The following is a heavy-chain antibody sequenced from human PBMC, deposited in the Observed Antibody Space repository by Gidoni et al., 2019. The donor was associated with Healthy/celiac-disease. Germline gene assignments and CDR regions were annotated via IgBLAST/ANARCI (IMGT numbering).Heavy chain of an antibody. CDR1: GFTFSSYG. J-gene: IGHJ2*01. D-gene: IGHD4-4*01. V-gene: IGHV3-33*01. CDR2: IWYDGSNK. Sequence: QVQLVESGGGVVQSGRSLRLSCAASGFTFSSYGMHWVRQAPGKGLEWVAVIWYDGSNKYYADSVKGRFTISRDNSKNTLYLQMNSLRAEDTAVYYCARDGSTVTRVTEGYFDLWGRGTLVTVSS. CDR3: ARDGSTVTRVTEGYFDL.